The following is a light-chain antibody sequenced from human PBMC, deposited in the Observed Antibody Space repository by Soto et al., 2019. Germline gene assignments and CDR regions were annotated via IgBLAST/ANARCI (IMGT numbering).Light chain of an antibody. CDR2: DAS. J-gene: IGKJ3*01. CDR3: QHRSYWVT. V-gene: IGKV3-11*01. CDR1: QGVSSY. Sequence: EIVLTQSPATLSLSPGERATLSCRASQGVSSYLAWYQQKPGQAPRLLIYDASNRSTGIPARFSGSGSGTDFTLTISTLEPEACVVYYCQHRSYWVTFGAGTKVDIK.